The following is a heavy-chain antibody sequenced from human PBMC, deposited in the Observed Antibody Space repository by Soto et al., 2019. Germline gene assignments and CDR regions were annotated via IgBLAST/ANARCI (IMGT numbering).Heavy chain of an antibody. Sequence: SETLSLTCTVSGGSISSYYWSWIRQPPGKGLEWIGYIYYSGSTNYNPSLKSRVTISVDTSKNQFSLKLSSVTAADTAAYYCARSLRYFDWFNGYYFDYWGQGTLVTVSS. CDR1: GGSISSYY. J-gene: IGHJ4*02. CDR3: ARSLRYFDWFNGYYFDY. V-gene: IGHV4-59*08. D-gene: IGHD3-9*01. CDR2: IYYSGST.